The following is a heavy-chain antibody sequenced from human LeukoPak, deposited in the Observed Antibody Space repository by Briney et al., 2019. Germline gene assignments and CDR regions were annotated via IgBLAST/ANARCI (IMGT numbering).Heavy chain of an antibody. Sequence: ASVKVSCKASGYTFTSYAMNWVRQAPGQGLEWMGWINTNTGNPTYAQGFTGRFVFSLDTSVSTAYLQISSLKAEDTAVYYCARDGPRYDSSGYYYYYYYYMDVWGTGTTVTVSS. CDR3: ARDGPRYDSSGYYYYYYYYMDV. CDR1: GYTFTSYA. CDR2: INTNTGNP. D-gene: IGHD3-22*01. J-gene: IGHJ6*03. V-gene: IGHV7-4-1*02.